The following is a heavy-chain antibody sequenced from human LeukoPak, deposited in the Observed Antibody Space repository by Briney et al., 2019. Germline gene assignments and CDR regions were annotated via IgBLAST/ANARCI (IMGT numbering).Heavy chain of an antibody. V-gene: IGHV1-3*01. D-gene: IGHD3-10*01. Sequence: ASVKVSCKASGYTFTSYAMHWVRQAPGQRLEWMGWINAGNGNTKYSQKFQGRVTITRDTSASTAYMELSSLRSEDTAAYYCASERWFGEQVPGYWGQGTLVTVSS. J-gene: IGHJ4*02. CDR3: ASERWFGEQVPGY. CDR1: GYTFTSYA. CDR2: INAGNGNT.